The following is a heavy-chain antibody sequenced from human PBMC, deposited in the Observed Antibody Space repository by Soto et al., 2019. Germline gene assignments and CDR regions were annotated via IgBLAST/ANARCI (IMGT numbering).Heavy chain of an antibody. Sequence: SETLSLTCAVYGGSFSGYYWSWIRQPPGKGLEWIGYVYYSGGTKYNPSLKSRLTMSLDMSKKQFSLRLTSVTAADTAVYFCERTPRMTTMIAYWGQGTQVPVSS. CDR1: GGSFSGYY. CDR2: VYYSGGT. V-gene: IGHV4-59*01. J-gene: IGHJ4*02. D-gene: IGHD4-17*01. CDR3: ERTPRMTTMIAY.